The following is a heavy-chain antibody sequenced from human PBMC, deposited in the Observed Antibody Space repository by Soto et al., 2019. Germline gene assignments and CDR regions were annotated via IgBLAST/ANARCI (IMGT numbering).Heavy chain of an antibody. CDR3: ARGRQEDTAMVYWFDP. V-gene: IGHV1-69*13. CDR1: GGTFSSYA. J-gene: IGHJ5*02. D-gene: IGHD5-18*01. Sequence: SVKFSCKASGGTFSSYAISWVRQAPGQGLEWMGGIIPIFGTANYAQKFQGRVTITADESTSTAYMELSSLRSEDTAVYYCARGRQEDTAMVYWFDPWGQGTLVTVSS. CDR2: IIPIFGTA.